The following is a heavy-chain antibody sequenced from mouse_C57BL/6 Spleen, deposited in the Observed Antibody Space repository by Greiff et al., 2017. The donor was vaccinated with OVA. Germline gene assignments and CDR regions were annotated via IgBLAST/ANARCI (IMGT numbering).Heavy chain of an antibody. Sequence: QVQLQQSGAELVKPGASVKMSCKASGYTFTSYWITWVKQRPGQGLEWIGDIYPGSGSTNYNEKFKSKATLTVDTSSSTAYMQLSSLTSEDSAVYYCAGIYYYGSSYEYFDVWGTGTTVTVSS. CDR3: AGIYYYGSSYEYFDV. V-gene: IGHV1-55*01. CDR1: GYTFTSYW. D-gene: IGHD1-1*01. CDR2: IYPGSGST. J-gene: IGHJ1*03.